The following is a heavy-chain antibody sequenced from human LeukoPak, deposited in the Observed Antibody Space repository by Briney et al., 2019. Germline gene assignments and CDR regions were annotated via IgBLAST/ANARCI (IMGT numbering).Heavy chain of an antibody. Sequence: GGSLRLSCAASGFTFSSYAMHWVRQAPGKGLEWVAVISYDGSNKYYADSVKGRFTISRDNSKNTLYLQMNSLRAEDTAVYYCARLRGVYYYDSSGYTDCWGQGTLVTVSS. CDR3: ARLRGVYYYDSSGYTDC. J-gene: IGHJ4*02. V-gene: IGHV3-30*04. CDR2: ISYDGSNK. D-gene: IGHD3-22*01. CDR1: GFTFSSYA.